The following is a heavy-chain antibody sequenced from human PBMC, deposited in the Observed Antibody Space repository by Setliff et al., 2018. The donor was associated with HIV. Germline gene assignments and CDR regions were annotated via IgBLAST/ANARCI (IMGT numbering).Heavy chain of an antibody. CDR1: GFSLSNTRMG. Sequence: SGPTLVNPTETLTLTCTVSGFSLSNTRMGVSWIRQPPGKALEWLAHIFPNDEKSYSASLKSRVTISEDTSKSQVVLTMTNMDPLDTATYFCARAGPSSGYQYWGQGTLVTVSS. J-gene: IGHJ4*02. D-gene: IGHD6-19*01. V-gene: IGHV2-26*01. CDR3: ARAGPSSGYQY. CDR2: IFPNDEK.